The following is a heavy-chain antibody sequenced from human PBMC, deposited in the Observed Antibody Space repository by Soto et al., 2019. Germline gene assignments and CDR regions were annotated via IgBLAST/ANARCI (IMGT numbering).Heavy chain of an antibody. D-gene: IGHD6-19*01. Sequence: ASVKVSCKASGYTFTSYGISWVRQAPGQALEWMGWISAYNGNTNYAQKLQGRVTMTTATSTSTAYLELRSLRSDDTAVYCCARDAPEGIAVAGNPDDYYYYYGMDVWGQGTTVTV. CDR1: GYTFTSYG. J-gene: IGHJ6*02. CDR2: ISAYNGNT. CDR3: ARDAPEGIAVAGNPDDYYYYYGMDV. V-gene: IGHV1-18*01.